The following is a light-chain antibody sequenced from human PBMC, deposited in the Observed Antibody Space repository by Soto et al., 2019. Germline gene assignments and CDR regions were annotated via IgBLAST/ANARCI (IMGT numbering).Light chain of an antibody. CDR3: SSYTSITTLVV. Sequence: QSVLTQPASVSGSPGQSITISCTGSSSDVGGYNSVSWYQQHPGKAPKLMIYDVSNRPSGVSNRFSGSKSGNTASLTISGLQAEDEADYYCSSYTSITTLVVFGGGTKITV. CDR2: DVS. CDR1: SSDVGGYNS. J-gene: IGLJ2*01. V-gene: IGLV2-14*03.